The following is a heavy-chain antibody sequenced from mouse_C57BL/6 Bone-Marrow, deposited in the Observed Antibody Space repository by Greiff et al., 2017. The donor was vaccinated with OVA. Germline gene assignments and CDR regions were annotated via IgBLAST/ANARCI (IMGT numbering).Heavy chain of an antibody. D-gene: IGHD1-1*02. V-gene: IGHV1-42*01. Sequence: EVKLQESGPELVKPGASVKISCKASGYSFTGYYMNWVKQSPEKSLEWIGEINPSTGGTTYNQKFKAKATLTVDKSSSTAYLQLKRLTSEDSAFYYGASGGRSPFAYWGQGTLVTVSA. CDR1: GYSFTGYY. J-gene: IGHJ3*01. CDR3: ASGGRSPFAY. CDR2: INPSTGGT.